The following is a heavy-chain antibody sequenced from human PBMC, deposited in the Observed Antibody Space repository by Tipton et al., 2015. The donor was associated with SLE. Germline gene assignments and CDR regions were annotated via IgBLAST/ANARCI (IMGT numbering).Heavy chain of an antibody. CDR1: GFTFSSYV. V-gene: IGHV3-23*01. J-gene: IGHJ4*02. CDR2: ISGSGGST. D-gene: IGHD2-2*02. Sequence: SLRLSCAASGFTFSSYVMSWVRQAPGKGLEWVSAISGSGGSTYYADSVKGRFTISRDNSKNTLYLQMNSLRAEDTAVYYCAKTSTAAAIGFHLGYWGQGTLVTVSS. CDR3: AKTSTAAAIGFHLGY.